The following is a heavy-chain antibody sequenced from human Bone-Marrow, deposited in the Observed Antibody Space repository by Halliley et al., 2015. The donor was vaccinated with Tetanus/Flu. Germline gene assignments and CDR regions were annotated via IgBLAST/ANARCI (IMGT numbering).Heavy chain of an antibody. J-gene: IGHJ3*01. CDR3: ARDRWEFDDAFDV. V-gene: IGHV3-74*01. Sequence: VSRIPSDGRSTDYADSVKGRFTISRDNAKNTLYLQMNNLRAEDTAVYYCARDRWEFDDAFDVWGQGTMVTVSS. CDR2: IPSDGRST. D-gene: IGHD3-10*01.